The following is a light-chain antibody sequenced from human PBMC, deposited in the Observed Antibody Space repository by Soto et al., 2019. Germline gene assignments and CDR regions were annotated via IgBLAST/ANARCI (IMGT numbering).Light chain of an antibody. CDR3: AAWDDTLNGYV. CDR2: SNN. Sequence: QSALTQPPSASGTAGQRVTISCSGSTSNIGRNTVNWYQQLPGTAPKTLIYSNNQRPSGVPDRFSGSKSGTSGSLAISRLLSEDEADYYCAAWDDTLNGYVFGTGTKLTVL. V-gene: IGLV1-44*01. CDR1: TSNIGRNT. J-gene: IGLJ1*01.